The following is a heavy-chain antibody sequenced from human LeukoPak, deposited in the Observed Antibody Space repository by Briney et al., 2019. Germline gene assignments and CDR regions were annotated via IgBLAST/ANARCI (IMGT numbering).Heavy chain of an antibody. CDR3: ARGEPYSSGGPAEIRYNWFDL. J-gene: IGHJ5*02. CDR1: GYTFTSYD. CDR2: MNPNSGNT. Sequence: ASVNVSCKASGYTFTSYDINWVRQATGQGLEWMGWMNPNSGNTGYAQKFQGRVTMTGHTPISTAYMELSSLRSEDTAVYYCARGEPYSSGGPAEIRYNWFDLWGQGTLVTVSS. D-gene: IGHD6-19*01. V-gene: IGHV1-8*01.